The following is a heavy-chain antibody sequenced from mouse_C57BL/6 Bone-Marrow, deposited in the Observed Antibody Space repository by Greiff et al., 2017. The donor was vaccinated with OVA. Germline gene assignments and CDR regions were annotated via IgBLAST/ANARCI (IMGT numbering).Heavy chain of an antibody. J-gene: IGHJ4*01. CDR1: GYTFTSYW. D-gene: IGHD1-1*01. Sequence: VQLQQSGTELVKPGASVKLSCKASGYTFTSYWMHWVKQRLGQGLEWIGNINPSNGGTKYNEKFKSKATLTVDKSSSTAYMQLSSLTSEDSAVYYCARSDYYGSSSSYYYAMDYWGQGTSVTVSS. CDR3: ARSDYYGSSSSYYYAMDY. CDR2: INPSNGGT. V-gene: IGHV1-53*01.